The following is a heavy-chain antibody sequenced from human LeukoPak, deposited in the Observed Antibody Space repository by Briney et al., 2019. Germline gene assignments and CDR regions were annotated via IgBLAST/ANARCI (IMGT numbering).Heavy chain of an antibody. D-gene: IGHD3-22*01. V-gene: IGHV3-23*01. CDR1: GFTFSSYA. CDR2: ISGSGGST. Sequence: PGGSLRLSCAVSGFTFSSYAMSWVRQPPGKGLEWVSVISGSGGSTYYADSVKGRFTISRDNSKNTLYLQMNSLRAEDTAVYYCAKARVGYYDSSVPHYFDYWGQGTLVTVSS. J-gene: IGHJ4*02. CDR3: AKARVGYYDSSVPHYFDY.